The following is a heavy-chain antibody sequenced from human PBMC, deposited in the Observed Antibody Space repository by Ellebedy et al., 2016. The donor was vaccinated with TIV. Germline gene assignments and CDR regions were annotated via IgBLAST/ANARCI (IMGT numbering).Heavy chain of an antibody. V-gene: IGHV3-48*02. D-gene: IGHD3-10*01. Sequence: GESLKISCAASGFAFSNCSMNWVRQAPGKGLEWVSYISGSSATKYYEDSVKGRFTISRDNAKNSLYLQMNSLRDEDTAVYYCARGRSFNWGQGTLVTVSS. CDR3: ARGRSFN. CDR2: ISGSSATK. CDR1: GFAFSNCS. J-gene: IGHJ4*02.